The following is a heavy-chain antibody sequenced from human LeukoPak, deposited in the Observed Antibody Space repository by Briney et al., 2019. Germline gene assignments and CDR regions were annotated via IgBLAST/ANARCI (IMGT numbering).Heavy chain of an antibody. CDR3: ARPNRDYYYYYYMDV. V-gene: IGHV4-34*01. CDR2: INHSGST. D-gene: IGHD1-14*01. J-gene: IGHJ6*03. Sequence: SETLSLTCAVYGGSFSGYYWSWIRQPPGKGLEWIGEINHSGSTNYNPFLKSRVTISVDTSKNQFSLKLSSVTAADTAVYYCARPNRDYYYYYYMDVWGKGTTVTVSS. CDR1: GGSFSGYY.